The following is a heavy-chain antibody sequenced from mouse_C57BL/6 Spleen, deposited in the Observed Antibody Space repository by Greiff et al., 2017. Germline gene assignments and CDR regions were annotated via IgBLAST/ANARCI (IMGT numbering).Heavy chain of an antibody. J-gene: IGHJ2*01. D-gene: IGHD3-1*01. CDR3: ARSGYAPHYFDY. Sequence: QVQLQQPGAELVKPGASVKMSCKASGYTFTSYWITWVKQRPGQGLEWIGDIYPGSGSTNYNEKFKSKATLTVDTSSSTAYMQLSSLTSEDSAVYYCARSGYAPHYFDYWGQGTTLTVSS. V-gene: IGHV1-55*01. CDR2: IYPGSGST. CDR1: GYTFTSYW.